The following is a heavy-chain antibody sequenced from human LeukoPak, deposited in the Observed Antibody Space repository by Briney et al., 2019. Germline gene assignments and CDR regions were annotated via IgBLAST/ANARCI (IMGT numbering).Heavy chain of an antibody. J-gene: IGHJ4*02. V-gene: IGHV1-2*02. D-gene: IGHD1-26*01. CDR1: GYSFTGFY. CDR3: ARDSRYSRSYSDY. Sequence: ASVKVSCKASGYSFTGFYIHWVRRAPGQGLEWMGGINPRSSGADYAQTFQGRVTMTRDTSITTAYLELHSLRSDDTAIYYCARDSRYSRSYSDYWGQGTLVTVSS. CDR2: INPRSSGA.